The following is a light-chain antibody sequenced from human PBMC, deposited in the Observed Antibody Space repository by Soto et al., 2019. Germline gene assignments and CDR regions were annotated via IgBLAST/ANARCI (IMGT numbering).Light chain of an antibody. CDR2: EVI. CDR3: SAYTHSNTVI. Sequence: QSVLTQPASVSGSRGQSITISCTGTSSNVAAYNFVSWYQQHPGEVPKLMIYEVIKRPSGISDRFSGSKSGNTASLTISGLQAEDEADYYCSAYTHSNTVIFGGGTKMTVL. CDR1: SSNVAAYNF. J-gene: IGLJ2*01. V-gene: IGLV2-14*03.